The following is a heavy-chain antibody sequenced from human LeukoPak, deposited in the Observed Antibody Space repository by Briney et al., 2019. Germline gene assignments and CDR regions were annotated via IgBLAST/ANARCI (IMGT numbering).Heavy chain of an antibody. CDR2: ISSSSSYI. D-gene: IGHD2-15*01. CDR3: ARDKGHIVVVVAAIDAFDI. J-gene: IGHJ3*02. V-gene: IGHV3-21*01. CDR1: GFTFSSYS. Sequence: GGSLRLSSAASGFTFSSYSMNWVRQAPGKGLEWVSSISSSSSYIYYADSVKGRFTISRDNAKNSLYLQMNSLRAEDTAVYYCARDKGHIVVVVAAIDAFDIWGQGTMVTVSS.